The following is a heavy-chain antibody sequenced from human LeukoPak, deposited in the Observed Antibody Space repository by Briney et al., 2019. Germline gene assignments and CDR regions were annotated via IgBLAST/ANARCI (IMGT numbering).Heavy chain of an antibody. Sequence: PGGSLTLSCPLSGSNLSNYDTHWVRQAPGKGLEWVAFMRYDGSNKYYADSVKGRFTISRDNSKHTLYLQMNSLRTEDTAVYYCAKGDYWGQGTLVTVSS. CDR3: AKGDY. CDR1: GSNLSNYD. CDR2: MRYDGSNK. V-gene: IGHV3-30*02. J-gene: IGHJ4*02.